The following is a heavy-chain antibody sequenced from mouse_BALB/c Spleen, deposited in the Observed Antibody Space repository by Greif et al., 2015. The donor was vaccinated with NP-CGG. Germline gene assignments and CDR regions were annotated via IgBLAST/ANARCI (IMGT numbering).Heavy chain of an antibody. D-gene: IGHD1-1*01. CDR1: GFTFSSFG. J-gene: IGHJ3*01. V-gene: IGHV5-17*02. CDR3: AGSIWFAY. Sequence: EVKLMESGGGLVQPGGSRKLSCAASGFTFSSFGMHWVRQAPEKGLEWVAYISSGSSTIYYADTVKGRFTISRDNPKNTLFLQMTSLRSEDTAMYYCAGSIWFAYWGQGTLVTVSA. CDR2: ISSGSSTI.